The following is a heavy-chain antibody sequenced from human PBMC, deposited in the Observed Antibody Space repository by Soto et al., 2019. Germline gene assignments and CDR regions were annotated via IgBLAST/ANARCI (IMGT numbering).Heavy chain of an antibody. CDR1: GASITSGDYS. V-gene: IGHV4-30-4*01. J-gene: IGHJ5*02. Sequence: QVQLQESGPGLVKPSQTLSLTCTVSGASITSGDYSWNWIRQPPGKGLEWIGYIYHTGTTYYNPSLQSRVTISVDPSMNQFSLKLRSVTAADTAVYYCVREGLPMYGVLNPSFDPWGQGTLVTVSS. CDR2: IYHTGTT. CDR3: VREGLPMYGVLNPSFDP. D-gene: IGHD3-3*01.